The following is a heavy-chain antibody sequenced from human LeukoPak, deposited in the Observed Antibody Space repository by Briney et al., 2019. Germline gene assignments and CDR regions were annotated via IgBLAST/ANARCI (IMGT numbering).Heavy chain of an antibody. V-gene: IGHV3-30*18. J-gene: IGHJ4*02. CDR2: ISYDGSNK. D-gene: IGHD6-6*01. CDR1: GFTFSSYG. Sequence: GGSLRLSCAASGFTFSSYGMHWVRQAPAKGLEWVAVISYDGSNKYYADSVKGRFTISRDNSKNTLYLQMNSLRAEDTAVYYCAKDMAYSSSLAEDYWGQGTLVTVSS. CDR3: AKDMAYSSSLAEDY.